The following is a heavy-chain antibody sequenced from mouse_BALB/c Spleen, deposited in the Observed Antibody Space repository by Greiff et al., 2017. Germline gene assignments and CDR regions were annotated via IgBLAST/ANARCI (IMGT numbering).Heavy chain of an antibody. CDR3: ARGRDRYDY. CDR1: GYAFSSYW. V-gene: IGHV1-80*01. Sequence: QVQLKESGAELVRPGSSVKISCKASGYAFSSYWMNWVKQRPGQGLEWIGQIYPGDGDTNYNGKFKGKATLTADKSSSTAYMQLSSLTSEDSAVYFCARGRDRYDYGGQGTTLTVSS. CDR2: IYPGDGDT. D-gene: IGHD2-14*01. J-gene: IGHJ2*01.